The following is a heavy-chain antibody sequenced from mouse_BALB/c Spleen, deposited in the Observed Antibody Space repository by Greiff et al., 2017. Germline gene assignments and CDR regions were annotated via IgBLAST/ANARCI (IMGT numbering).Heavy chain of an antibody. CDR1: GYTFTSYW. D-gene: IGHD2-1*01. Sequence: QVHVKQSGAELARPGASVKLSCKASGYTFTSYWMQWVKQRPGQGLEWIGAIYPGDGDTRYTQKFKGKATLTADKSSSTAYMQLSSLASEDSAVYYCARSRGKNYAMDYWGQGTSVTVSS. CDR3: ARSRGKNYAMDY. CDR2: IYPGDGDT. J-gene: IGHJ4*01. V-gene: IGHV1-87*01.